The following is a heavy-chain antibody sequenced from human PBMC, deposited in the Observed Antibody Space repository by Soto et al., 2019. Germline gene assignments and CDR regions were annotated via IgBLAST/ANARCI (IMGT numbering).Heavy chain of an antibody. Sequence: ASVKVSCKASGYTFTSYGISWVRQAPGQGLEWMGWISAYNGNTNYAQKLQGRVTMTTDTSTSTAYMELRSLRSDDTAVYYCARDGRHDYGEHYYYYYMDVWGKGTTVTVSS. CDR2: ISAYNGNT. D-gene: IGHD4-17*01. J-gene: IGHJ6*03. CDR1: GYTFTSYG. V-gene: IGHV1-18*01. CDR3: ARDGRHDYGEHYYYYYMDV.